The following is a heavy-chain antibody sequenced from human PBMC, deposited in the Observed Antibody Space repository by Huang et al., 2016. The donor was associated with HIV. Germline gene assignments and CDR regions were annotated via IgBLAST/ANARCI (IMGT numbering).Heavy chain of an antibody. J-gene: IGHJ4*02. Sequence: QVQLQQWGAGRLRPSETLSLICAVYGGSFSTYYWTWIRQPPGKGLEWIGEINHSGTTNYNSSLKSRVTMSVDTSKKQFSLRLNSVTAADTAVYYCARDGKQMAPHFDFWGQGTLVTVSS. V-gene: IGHV4-34*02. CDR2: INHSGTT. CDR3: ARDGKQMAPHFDF. D-gene: IGHD2-8*01. CDR1: GGSFSTYY.